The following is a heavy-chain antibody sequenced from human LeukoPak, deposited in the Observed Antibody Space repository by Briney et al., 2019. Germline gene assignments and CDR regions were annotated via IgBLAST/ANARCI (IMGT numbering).Heavy chain of an antibody. J-gene: IGHJ4*02. D-gene: IGHD3-22*01. V-gene: IGHV4-34*01. Sequence: PSETLSLTCAVYGGSFSGYYWSWIRQPPGKGLEWIGEINHSGSTNYNPSLKSRVTISVDTSKNQFSLKLSSVTAADTAVYYCARSLPGYYLYYFDYWGQGTLVTVSS. CDR2: INHSGST. CDR1: GGSFSGYY. CDR3: ARSLPGYYLYYFDY.